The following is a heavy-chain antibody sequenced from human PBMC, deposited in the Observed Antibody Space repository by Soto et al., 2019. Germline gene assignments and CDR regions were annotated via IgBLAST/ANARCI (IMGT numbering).Heavy chain of an antibody. CDR1: GGTFSSYA. D-gene: IGHD3-16*01. Sequence: QVQLVQSGAEVKKPGSSVKVSCKASGGTFSSYAISWVRQAPGHGLEWMGGIIPIFGTANYAQKFEGRVTITADEPTSTAYMELISLRSEGTAVYYCARGRDEEGMITFGGVTVWGQGTLVTVSS. CDR2: IIPIFGTA. J-gene: IGHJ4*02. CDR3: ARGRDEEGMITFGGVTV. V-gene: IGHV1-69*01.